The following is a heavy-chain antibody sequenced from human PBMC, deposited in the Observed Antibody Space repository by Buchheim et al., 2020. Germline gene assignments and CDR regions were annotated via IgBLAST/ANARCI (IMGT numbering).Heavy chain of an antibody. CDR3: ARENDYNALDS. CDR2: IDWDDGK. V-gene: IGHV2-70*13. D-gene: IGHD5-24*01. J-gene: IGHJ4*02. CDR1: GLSLRNIGVS. Sequence: QVSLRESGPAQVRTTETLTLTCTVSGLSLRNIGVSVSWIRQPPGKPLQWLARIDWDDGKYYNTSLETRLTVSKCTSNKQVVLTLTNVDPADTATYYCARENDYNALDSWGQGTL.